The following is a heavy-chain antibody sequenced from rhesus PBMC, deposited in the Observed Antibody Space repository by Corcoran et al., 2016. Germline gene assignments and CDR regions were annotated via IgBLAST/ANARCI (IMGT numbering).Heavy chain of an antibody. J-gene: IGHJ6*01. CDR1: GGSISSSYYY. Sequence: QVQLQESGPGLVKHSETLSLTCAVSGGSISSSYYYWSWIRQAPGKGLEWIGHISYSGSTSNTPSLKSRVTSSRDTSKNQVSLKLSSVTAADTAVYYCAREGSYGSSYGTLDSWGQGVVVTVSS. CDR3: AREGSYGSSYGTLDS. CDR2: ISYSGST. V-gene: IGHV4-122*02. D-gene: IGHD4-29*01.